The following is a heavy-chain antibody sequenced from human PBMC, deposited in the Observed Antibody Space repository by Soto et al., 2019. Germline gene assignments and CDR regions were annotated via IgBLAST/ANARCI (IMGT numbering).Heavy chain of an antibody. D-gene: IGHD2-21*01. V-gene: IGHV3-53*02. Sequence: ELQLVETGGGLIQTGGSLRLSCAASGFSISSNYIAWVRQPTGKGLEWVSTTFSGGNTEYAASVKGRCSISRDNYKNTLYLQMDNLRVEGTAVYYCARKPPSAIQGWAFGMDVWGQGTTVSVSS. CDR3: ARKPPSAIQGWAFGMDV. J-gene: IGHJ6*02. CDR2: TFSGGNT. CDR1: GFSISSNY.